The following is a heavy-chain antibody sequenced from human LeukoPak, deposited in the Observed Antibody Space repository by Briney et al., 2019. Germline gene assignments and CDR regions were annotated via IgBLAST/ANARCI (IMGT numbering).Heavy chain of an antibody. CDR2: ISGSGAAT. D-gene: IGHD2-21*01. Sequence: GGSLRLSCAASGFTFSTYAMSWVRQAPGKGLEWVSAISGSGAATYYADSVKGRLTISRDNSKNTLYLQMNSLRAEDTAVYYCARISPETDYWGQGTLVTVSS. CDR3: ARISPETDY. CDR1: GFTFSTYA. V-gene: IGHV3-23*01. J-gene: IGHJ4*02.